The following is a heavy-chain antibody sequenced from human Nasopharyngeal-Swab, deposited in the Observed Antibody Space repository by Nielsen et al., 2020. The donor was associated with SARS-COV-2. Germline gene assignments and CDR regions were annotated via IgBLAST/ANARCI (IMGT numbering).Heavy chain of an antibody. J-gene: IGHJ2*01. D-gene: IGHD3-22*01. V-gene: IGHV3-30*18. CDR1: GFTFSSYG. CDR2: ISYDGSNK. Sequence: GESLKISCAASGFTFSSYGMHWVRQAPGKGLEWVAVISYDGSNKYYADSVKGRFTISRDNSKNTLYLQMNSLRAEDTAVYYCAKNRPDYYDSSGYSWYLDLWGRGTLVTVSS. CDR3: AKNRPDYYDSSGYSWYLDL.